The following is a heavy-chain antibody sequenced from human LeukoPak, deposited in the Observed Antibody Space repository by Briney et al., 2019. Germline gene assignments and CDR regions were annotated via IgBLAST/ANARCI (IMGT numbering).Heavy chain of an antibody. CDR2: IHHDGRI. Sequence: SETLSLTCDVSGGPIDSTNWWNWVRQPPGKGLEWIGEIHHDGRINYNPSLKSRVTLSVDKSKNQFSLRLNSVTAADTAMYYCARSHDHLWGNYPDYWGQGTLVTVSS. CDR1: GGPIDSTNW. V-gene: IGHV4/OR15-8*01. J-gene: IGHJ4*02. D-gene: IGHD3-16*02. CDR3: ARSHDHLWGNYPDY.